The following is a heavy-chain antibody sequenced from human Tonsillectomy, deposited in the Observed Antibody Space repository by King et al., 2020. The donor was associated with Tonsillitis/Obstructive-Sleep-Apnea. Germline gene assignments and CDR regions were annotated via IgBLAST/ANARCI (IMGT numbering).Heavy chain of an antibody. D-gene: IGHD3-10*01. V-gene: IGHV3-23*04. J-gene: IGHJ4*02. CDR3: AKDFRGSRPVPDY. CDR1: GFTFSSYG. CDR2: ISRSGGDT. Sequence: VQLVESGGGLVQSGGSLRLYCVASGFTFSSYGMNWVRQAPGKGLEWVSGISRSGGDTYYADSVKGRFTISRDNSKNTLWLQMNILRAEDTAVYYCAKDFRGSRPVPDYWGQGTLVTVSS.